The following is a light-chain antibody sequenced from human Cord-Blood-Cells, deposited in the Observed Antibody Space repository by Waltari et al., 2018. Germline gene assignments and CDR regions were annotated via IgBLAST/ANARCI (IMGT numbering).Light chain of an antibody. CDR2: YDS. Sequence: SYVLTQPPSVSVAPGKTARITCGGTKIGSKSVHWYQQKPGQAPVPVIYYDSDRPSGIPERFSGSNSGNTATLTISRVEAGDEADYYCQVWDSSSDHRVFGGGTKLTVL. CDR1: KIGSKS. CDR3: QVWDSSSDHRV. J-gene: IGLJ3*02. V-gene: IGLV3-21*04.